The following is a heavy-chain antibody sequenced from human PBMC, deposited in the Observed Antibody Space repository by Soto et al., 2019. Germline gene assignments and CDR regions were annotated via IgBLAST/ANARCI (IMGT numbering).Heavy chain of an antibody. V-gene: IGHV3-30-3*01. CDR1: GFTFSSYA. CDR2: ISYDGSNK. J-gene: IGHJ4*02. D-gene: IGHD6-13*01. Sequence: PGGSLRLSCAASGFTFSSYAMHWVRQAPGKGLEWVAVISYDGSNKYYADSVKGRFTISRDNSKNTLYLQMNSLRAEDTAVFYCARSGEVIAASGKDYWGQGTLVTVSS. CDR3: ARSGEVIAASGKDY.